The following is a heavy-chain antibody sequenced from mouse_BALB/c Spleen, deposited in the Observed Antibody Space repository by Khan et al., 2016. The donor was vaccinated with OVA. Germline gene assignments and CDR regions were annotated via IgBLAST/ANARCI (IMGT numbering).Heavy chain of an antibody. V-gene: IGHV9-3-1*01. CDR3: ARSNSYWYFDD. CDR1: GYTFTNYG. CDR2: INTYTGQP. D-gene: IGHD4-1*02. Sequence: LVESGPELKKPGETVKISCTASGYTFTNYGMNWVKQAPGKGLKWMGWINTYTGQPTYPDEFKGRFAFSLETSASTAYLQINNLNNEDTATYFCARSNSYWYFDDWGAGTTVIVAS. J-gene: IGHJ1*01.